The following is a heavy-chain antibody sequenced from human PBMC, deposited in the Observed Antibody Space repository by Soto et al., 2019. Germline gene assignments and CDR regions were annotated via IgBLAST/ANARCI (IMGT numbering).Heavy chain of an antibody. CDR2: IRSKANSYAT. V-gene: IGHV3-73*02. CDR3: TSPGGSLTSVYYYYGRDV. J-gene: IGHJ6*02. D-gene: IGHD2-15*01. CDR1: GFTFSGSA. Sequence: EVQLVESGGGLVQPGGSLKLSCAASGFTFSGSAMHWVRQASGKGLEWVGRIRSKANSYATAYAASVKGRFTISRDDSTNRAYLQMNSLTTEDTAVYYCTSPGGSLTSVYYYYGRDVWGQGHTVTVAS.